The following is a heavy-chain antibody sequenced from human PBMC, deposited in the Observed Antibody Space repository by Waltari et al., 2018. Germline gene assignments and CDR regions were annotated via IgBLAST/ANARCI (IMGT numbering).Heavy chain of an antibody. Sequence: QVLLVQSGSEMRKPGAPVKVYCTTPGYRFTKYGVHWVRQAPGQGLEWMGWISTSNGKTIYAQNLQDKLTMTTDTSTATAYMYLRSLRCDDTAVYYCLRVPHPWGHGTLVTVSS. V-gene: IGHV1-18*01. J-gene: IGHJ5*02. CDR3: LRVPHP. CDR1: GYRFTKYG. CDR2: ISTSNGKT.